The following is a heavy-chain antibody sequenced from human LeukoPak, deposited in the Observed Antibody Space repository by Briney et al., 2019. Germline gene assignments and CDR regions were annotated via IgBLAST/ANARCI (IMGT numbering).Heavy chain of an antibody. Sequence: ASVKVSCKASGYSFINYYVHWVRQAPGQGPEWMGIINPTGGTTTYAQKFRGRVTMTRDTSTSTLYMELSSLRSEDTAVYYCARETPQGIDVWGQGTTVTVSS. V-gene: IGHV1-46*01. CDR2: INPTGGTT. J-gene: IGHJ6*02. CDR3: ARETPQGIDV. CDR1: GYSFINYY.